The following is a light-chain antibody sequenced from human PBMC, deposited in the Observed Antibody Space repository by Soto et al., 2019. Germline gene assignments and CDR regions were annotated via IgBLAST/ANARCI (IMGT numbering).Light chain of an antibody. CDR1: SSDIAGYVY. CDR3: SSFTSIKTWV. V-gene: IGLV2-14*01. Sequence: QSALTQPASVSGSPGQSITISCTGTSSDIAGYVYVSWYQQHPGKAPKLIIYEVTNRPSGVSNRFSGSKSGYTASLTISGLQPEDEADYYCSSFTSIKTWVFGGGTKVTVL. J-gene: IGLJ3*02. CDR2: EVT.